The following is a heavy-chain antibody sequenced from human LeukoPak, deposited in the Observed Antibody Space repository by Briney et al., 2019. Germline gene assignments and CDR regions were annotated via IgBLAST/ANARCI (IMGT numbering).Heavy chain of an antibody. V-gene: IGHV1-2*02. CDR1: GYTFTGYY. CDR3: AREAGGITIFGVAIFDY. Sequence: ASVKVSCKASGYTFTGYYMHWVRQAPGQGLEWMGWINPNSGGTNYAQKFQGGVTMTRDTSISTAYMELSRLRSDDTAVYYCAREAGGITIFGVAIFDYWGQGTLVTVSS. D-gene: IGHD3-3*01. J-gene: IGHJ4*02. CDR2: INPNSGGT.